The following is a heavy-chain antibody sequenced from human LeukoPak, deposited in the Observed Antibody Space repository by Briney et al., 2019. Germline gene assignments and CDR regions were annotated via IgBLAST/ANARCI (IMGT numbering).Heavy chain of an antibody. CDR3: TTDLEFFRWFGETTS. Sequence: GGSLRLSCAASGFTFDDYAMHWVRQAPGKGLEWVSGISESSGTIIYADSVKGRFTISRDNSKNTLYLQMNSLRAEDTAVYYCTTDLEFFRWFGETTSWGQGTLVTVSS. V-gene: IGHV3-9*01. J-gene: IGHJ4*02. D-gene: IGHD3-10*01. CDR2: ISESSGTI. CDR1: GFTFDDYA.